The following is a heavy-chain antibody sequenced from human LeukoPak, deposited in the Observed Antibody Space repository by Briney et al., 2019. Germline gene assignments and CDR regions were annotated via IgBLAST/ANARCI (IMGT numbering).Heavy chain of an antibody. CDR1: GFTFSSYE. J-gene: IGHJ4*02. Sequence: PGGSLRLSCAASGFTFSSYEMNWVRQAPGKGLEWVSYISSSGSTIYYADSVKGRFTTSRDNAKNSLYLQMNSLRAEDTAVYYCARERNYYDSSGYESYWGQGTLVTVSS. CDR2: ISSSGSTI. CDR3: ARERNYYDSSGYESY. D-gene: IGHD3-22*01. V-gene: IGHV3-48*03.